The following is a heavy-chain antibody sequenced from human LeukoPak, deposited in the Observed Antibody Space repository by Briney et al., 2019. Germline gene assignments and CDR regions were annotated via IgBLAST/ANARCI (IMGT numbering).Heavy chain of an antibody. CDR3: ASTVIAVAGTLGET. Sequence: GGSLRLSCAASGFTFSSYGMHWVRQAPGKGLEWVSSISSSSSYIYYADSVKGRFTISRDNAKNSLYLQMNSLRAEDTAVYYCASTVIAVAGTLGETWGQGTLVTVPS. CDR1: GFTFSSYG. V-gene: IGHV3-21*01. D-gene: IGHD6-19*01. J-gene: IGHJ5*02. CDR2: ISSSSSYI.